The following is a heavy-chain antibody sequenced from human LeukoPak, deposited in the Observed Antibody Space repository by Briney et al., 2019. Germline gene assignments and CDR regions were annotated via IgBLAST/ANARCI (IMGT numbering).Heavy chain of an antibody. D-gene: IGHD3-10*01. Sequence: GSLRLSCAASGSTFSSYAMSWVRQAPGKGLEWVSAISGSGGSTYYADSVKGRFTISRDNSKNTLYLQMNSLRAEDTAVYYCAKDPSNYYGPHQPFDYWGQGTLSPSPQ. CDR3: AKDPSNYYGPHQPFDY. CDR1: GSTFSSYA. CDR2: ISGSGGST. V-gene: IGHV3-23*01. J-gene: IGHJ4*02.